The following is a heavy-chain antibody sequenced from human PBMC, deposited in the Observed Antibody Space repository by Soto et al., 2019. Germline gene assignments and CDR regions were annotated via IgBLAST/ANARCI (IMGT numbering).Heavy chain of an antibody. CDR1: GGSISSYY. J-gene: IGHJ6*01. D-gene: IGHD3-10*01. CDR3: ARHGSGSPTYXXXV. V-gene: IGHV4-59*01. CDR2: IYYSGST. Sequence: QVQLQESGPGLVKPSETLSLTCTVSGGSISSYYWSWIRQPPGKGLEWIGYIYYSGSTNYNPSLKSRVTISVDTXXXXXXXXXXXXXXXXTAVXYCARHGSGSPTYXXXVW.